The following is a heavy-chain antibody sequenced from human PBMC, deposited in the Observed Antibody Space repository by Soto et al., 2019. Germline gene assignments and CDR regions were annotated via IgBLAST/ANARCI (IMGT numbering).Heavy chain of an antibody. D-gene: IGHD6-13*01. CDR2: ISGSGDST. CDR3: AKDRDGAAAGPTKFYGMDV. Sequence: TSETLSLTCAFSGGSISSSNWWSWVRQPPGKGLEWVSVISGSGDSTYYADSVRGRFTISRDNSKNTLYLQMNSLRAEDTAVYYCAKDRDGAAAGPTKFYGMDVWGQGTTVTVSS. V-gene: IGHV3-23*01. CDR1: GGSISSSN. J-gene: IGHJ6*02.